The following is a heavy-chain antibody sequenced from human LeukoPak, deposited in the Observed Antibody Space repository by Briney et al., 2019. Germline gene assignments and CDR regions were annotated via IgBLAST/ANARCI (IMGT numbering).Heavy chain of an antibody. CDR2: TRNKANSYTT. CDR3: AREVSSGWSENYFDY. V-gene: IGHV3-72*01. Sequence: GGSLRLSCAASGFTFSDHYMDWVRQAPGKGLEWVGRTRNKANSYTTEYAASAKGRFTISRDDSKNSLYLQMNSLKTEDTAVYYCAREVSSGWSENYFDYWGQGTLVTVSS. D-gene: IGHD6-19*01. J-gene: IGHJ4*02. CDR1: GFTFSDHY.